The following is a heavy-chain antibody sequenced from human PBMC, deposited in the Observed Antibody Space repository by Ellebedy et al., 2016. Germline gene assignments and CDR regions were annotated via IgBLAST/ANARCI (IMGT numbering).Heavy chain of an antibody. CDR1: GYTFTTFS. D-gene: IGHD3-10*01. J-gene: IGHJ6*02. V-gene: IGHV1-18*04. Sequence: ASVKVSXKASGYTFTTFSITWVRQVPGQGLEWMGFVNTFSGNTKFAQKFQGRVSMTTDSSTHTAYMDLRSLRSDDTAMYYCAKTSGWGYGENWGQGTTVTVSS. CDR3: AKTSGWGYGEN. CDR2: VNTFSGNT.